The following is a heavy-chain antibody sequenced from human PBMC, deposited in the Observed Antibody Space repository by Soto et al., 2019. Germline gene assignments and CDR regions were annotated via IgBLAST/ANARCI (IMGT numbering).Heavy chain of an antibody. V-gene: IGHV3-74*01. CDR2: INGDGSST. Sequence: EVQLVESGGGLVQPGGSLRLSCAAAGFAFDSHWMHWVRQAPGKGLVWVSRINGDGSSTFYADSVKGRFTISRDNARNTVYLRMNCLRAEDTAVYYWAGGIQWRYGMDVWGPGTTVTVSS. CDR1: GFAFDSHW. J-gene: IGHJ6*02. CDR3: AGGIQWRYGMDV. D-gene: IGHD5-12*01.